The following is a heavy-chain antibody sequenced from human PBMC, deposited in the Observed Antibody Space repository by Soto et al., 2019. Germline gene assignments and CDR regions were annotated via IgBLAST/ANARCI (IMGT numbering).Heavy chain of an antibody. CDR2: MNPNSGNT. V-gene: IGHV1-8*01. CDR3: ARKIWSGWYPDDFDI. J-gene: IGHJ3*02. D-gene: IGHD6-19*01. CDR1: GYTFTSYD. Sequence: ASVKVSCKSSGYTFTSYDINWVRQATGQGLEWMGWMNPNSGNTGYAQKFQGRVTMTRNTSISTAYMELSSLRSEDTAVYYCARKIWSGWYPDDFDIWGQGTMVTVSS.